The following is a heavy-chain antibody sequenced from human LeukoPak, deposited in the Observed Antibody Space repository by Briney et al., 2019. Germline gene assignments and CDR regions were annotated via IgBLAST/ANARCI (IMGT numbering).Heavy chain of an antibody. Sequence: SETLSLTCAVSGGSISSGGYSWSWIRQPPGKGLEWIGYIYHSGSTYYNPSLKSRVTISVDRSKNQFSLKLSSVTAADTAVYYCARRYGDDPPDIWGQGTMVTVSS. V-gene: IGHV4-30-2*01. D-gene: IGHD4-17*01. CDR2: IYHSGST. CDR3: ARRYGDDPPDI. CDR1: GGSISSGGYS. J-gene: IGHJ3*02.